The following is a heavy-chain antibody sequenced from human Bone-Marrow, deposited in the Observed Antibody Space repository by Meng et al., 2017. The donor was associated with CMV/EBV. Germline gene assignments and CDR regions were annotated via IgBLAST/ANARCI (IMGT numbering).Heavy chain of an antibody. Sequence: KVSCKGSGYSFTSYWIGWVRQMPGKGLEWMGIIYPGDSDTRYSPPFQGQVTISADKSISTAYLQWSSLKASDTAMYYCARLCSSGWCQFDYWGQGTLVTVSS. J-gene: IGHJ4*02. CDR3: ARLCSSGWCQFDY. D-gene: IGHD6-19*01. V-gene: IGHV5-51*01. CDR2: IYPGDSDT. CDR1: GYSFTSYW.